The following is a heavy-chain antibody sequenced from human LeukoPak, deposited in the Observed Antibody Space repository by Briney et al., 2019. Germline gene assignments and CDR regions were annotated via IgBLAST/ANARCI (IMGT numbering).Heavy chain of an antibody. CDR1: GFTFSSYG. D-gene: IGHD4-17*01. CDR3: AKERYGDPIGSLFDY. V-gene: IGHV3-33*06. Sequence: GGSLRLSCAASGFTFSSYGMHWVRQAPGKGLEWVAVIWYDGSNKYYADSVKGRFTISRDNSKNTLYLQMNSLRAEDMAVYYCAKERYGDPIGSLFDYWGQGTLVTVSS. J-gene: IGHJ4*02. CDR2: IWYDGSNK.